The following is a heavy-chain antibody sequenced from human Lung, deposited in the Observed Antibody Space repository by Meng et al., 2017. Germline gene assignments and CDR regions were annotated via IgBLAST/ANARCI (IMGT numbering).Heavy chain of an antibody. CDR2: INHSGST. Sequence: HVQLRQWRAGRLKPSETLSLTCVVSGGSFSDYYWSWIRQPPGKGLEWIGEINHSGSTNYNPSLESRATISVDTSQNNLSLKLSSVTAADSAVYYCARGPTTMAHDFDYWGQGTLVTVSS. J-gene: IGHJ4*02. CDR1: GGSFSDYY. D-gene: IGHD4-11*01. V-gene: IGHV4-34*01. CDR3: ARGPTTMAHDFDY.